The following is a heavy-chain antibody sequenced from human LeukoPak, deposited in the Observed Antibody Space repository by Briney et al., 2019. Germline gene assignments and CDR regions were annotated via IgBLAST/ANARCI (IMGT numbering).Heavy chain of an antibody. CDR2: ISSSSSYM. CDR3: ARTHYYYESSGYCDY. Sequence: GGSLRLSCAASGFTFSSHSMNWVRQAPGKGLEWVSSISSSSSYMYYADSVKGRFTISRDNAKSSLYLQMNSLRTEDTAVYYCARTHYYYESSGYCDYWGQGTLVTVSS. J-gene: IGHJ4*02. CDR1: GFTFSSHS. D-gene: IGHD3-22*01. V-gene: IGHV3-21*01.